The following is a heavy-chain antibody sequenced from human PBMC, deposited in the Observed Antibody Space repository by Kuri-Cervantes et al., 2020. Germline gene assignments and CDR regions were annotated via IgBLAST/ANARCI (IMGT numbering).Heavy chain of an antibody. D-gene: IGHD6-13*01. Sequence: GESLKISCAASGFTSSSYAMSWVRQAPGKGLEWVSAISGSGGSTYYADSVKGRFTISRDNSKNTLYLQMNSLRAEDTAVYYCARVNTAGTSGYYYMDVWGKGTTVT. J-gene: IGHJ6*03. CDR3: ARVNTAGTSGYYYMDV. CDR2: ISGSGGST. CDR1: GFTSSSYA. V-gene: IGHV3-23*01.